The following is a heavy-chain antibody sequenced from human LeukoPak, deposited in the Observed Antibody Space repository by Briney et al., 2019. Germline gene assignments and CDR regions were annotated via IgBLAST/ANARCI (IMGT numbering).Heavy chain of an antibody. CDR1: GFTFSGSA. D-gene: IGHD2-21*02. CDR2: IRSRANSYDT. J-gene: IGHJ6*02. Sequence: GGSLKLSCAASGFTFSGSAMLWVRQATGKGLEWVGYIRSRANSYDTAYAASVKGRFTISRHDSKNTAYLQMNSLKAEDTAVYYCTRRDELRGDPRRYYCYYGMDVWGQGTTVTVSS. V-gene: IGHV3-73*01. CDR3: TRRDELRGDPRRYYCYYGMDV.